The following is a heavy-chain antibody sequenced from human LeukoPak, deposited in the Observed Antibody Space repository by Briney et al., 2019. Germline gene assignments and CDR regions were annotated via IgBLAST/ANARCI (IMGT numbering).Heavy chain of an antibody. CDR3: ASDSGSSPFDY. V-gene: IGHV4-4*07. CDR2: IYTSGST. D-gene: IGHD1-26*01. Sequence: NPSETLSLTCTVSGGSISSYYWSWIRQPAGKGLEWIGRIYTSGSTDYNPSLKSRVTMSVDTSKNQVSLKLSSVTAADTAVYYCASDSGSSPFDYWGQGTLVTVSS. J-gene: IGHJ4*02. CDR1: GGSISSYY.